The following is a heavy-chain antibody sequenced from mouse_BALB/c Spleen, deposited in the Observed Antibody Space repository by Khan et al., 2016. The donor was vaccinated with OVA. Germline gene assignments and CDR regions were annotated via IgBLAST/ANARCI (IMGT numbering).Heavy chain of an antibody. D-gene: IGHD1-1*01. Sequence: EVELVESGGDLVKPGGSQKLSCAASGFTFSTYGMSWVRQTPDKRLEWVATVSTGGSYTYYADSVKGRFTISRDNAKNTLYLQMSGLKSEDTAMFYCTRLAYYYDSEGFAYWGQGTLVTVSA. V-gene: IGHV5-6*01. CDR3: TRLAYYYDSEGFAY. CDR2: VSTGGSYT. J-gene: IGHJ3*01. CDR1: GFTFSTYG.